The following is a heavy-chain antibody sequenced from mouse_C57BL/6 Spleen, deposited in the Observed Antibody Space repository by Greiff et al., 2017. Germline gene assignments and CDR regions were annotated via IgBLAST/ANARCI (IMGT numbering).Heavy chain of an antibody. J-gene: IGHJ4*01. CDR3: AKPYGNYVGAMDY. Sequence: EVKLMESGGGLVKPGGSLKLSCAASGFTFSSYTMSWVRQTPEKRLEWVATISGGGGNTYYPDSVKGRFTISRDNAKNTLYLQMSSLRSEDTALYYCAKPYGNYVGAMDYWGQGTSVTVSS. CDR2: ISGGGGNT. D-gene: IGHD2-1*01. CDR1: GFTFSSYT. V-gene: IGHV5-9*01.